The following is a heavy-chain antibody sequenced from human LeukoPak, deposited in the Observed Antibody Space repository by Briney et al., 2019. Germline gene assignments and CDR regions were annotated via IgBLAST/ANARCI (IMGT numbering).Heavy chain of an antibody. V-gene: IGHV1-8*01. D-gene: IGHD3-22*01. CDR1: GYTFTSYD. Sequence: ASVKVSCKASGYTFTSYDINRVRQATGQGLEWMGWMNPNSGNTGYAQKFQGRVTMTRNTSISTAYMELSSLRSEDTAVYYCARELPPYYYDSSGSIFDYWGQGTLATVSS. J-gene: IGHJ4*02. CDR3: ARELPPYYYDSSGSIFDY. CDR2: MNPNSGNT.